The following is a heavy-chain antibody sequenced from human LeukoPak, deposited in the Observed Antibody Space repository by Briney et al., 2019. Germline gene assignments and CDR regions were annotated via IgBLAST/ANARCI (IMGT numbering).Heavy chain of an antibody. CDR3: ARDNVSTVVTVGNWFDP. Sequence: ASVKVSCKASGYTFTGYYMHCVRQAPGQGLEWMGWINPNSGGTNYAQKFQGRVTMTRDTSISTAYMELSRLRSDDTAVYYCARDNVSTVVTVGNWFDPWGQGTLVTVSS. CDR2: INPNSGGT. D-gene: IGHD4-23*01. J-gene: IGHJ5*02. V-gene: IGHV1-2*02. CDR1: GYTFTGYY.